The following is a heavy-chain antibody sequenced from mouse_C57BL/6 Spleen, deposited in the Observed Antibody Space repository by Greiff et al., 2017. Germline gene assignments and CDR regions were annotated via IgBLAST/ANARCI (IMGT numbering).Heavy chain of an antibody. J-gene: IGHJ1*03. D-gene: IGHD1-1*01. CDR1: GFTFSSYA. Sequence: EVKLVESGGGLVKPGGSLKLSCAASGFTFSSYAMSWVRQTPEKRLEWVATISDGGSYTYYPDNVKGRFTISRDNAKNNLYLQMSHLKSEDTAMYYCARSYYYGSSPSYWYFDVWGTGTTVTVSS. V-gene: IGHV5-4*03. CDR2: ISDGGSYT. CDR3: ARSYYYGSSPSYWYFDV.